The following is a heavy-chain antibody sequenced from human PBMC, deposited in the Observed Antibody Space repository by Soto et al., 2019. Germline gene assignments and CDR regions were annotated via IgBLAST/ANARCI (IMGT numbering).Heavy chain of an antibody. J-gene: IGHJ6*02. CDR3: ARGIEGWYQGRYYYGMDV. Sequence: GGSLRLSCASSGFTFSDYYMSLIRQAPGKGLEWVSYISSSSSYTNYADSVKGRFTISRDNAKNSLYLQMNGLRAEDTAVYYCARGIEGWYQGRYYYGMDVWGQGTTVTVSS. CDR2: ISSSSSYT. D-gene: IGHD6-19*01. V-gene: IGHV3-11*05. CDR1: GFTFSDYY.